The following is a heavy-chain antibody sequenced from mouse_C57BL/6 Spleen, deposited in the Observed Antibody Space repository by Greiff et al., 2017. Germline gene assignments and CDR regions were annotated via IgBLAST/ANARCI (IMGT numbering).Heavy chain of an antibody. V-gene: IGHV1-52*01. Sequence: QVQLQQPGAELVRPGSSVKLSCKASGYTFTSYWMHWVKQRPIQGLEWIGNIDPSDSETHYNQKFKDKATLTVDKSSSTAYMQLSSLTSEDSAVYCCARWLQPLYAMDYWGQGTSVTVSS. CDR2: IDPSDSET. D-gene: IGHD2-2*01. CDR3: ARWLQPLYAMDY. CDR1: GYTFTSYW. J-gene: IGHJ4*01.